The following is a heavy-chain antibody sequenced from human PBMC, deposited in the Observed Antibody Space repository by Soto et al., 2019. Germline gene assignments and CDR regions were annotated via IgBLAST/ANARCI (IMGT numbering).Heavy chain of an antibody. D-gene: IGHD3-22*01. V-gene: IGHV3-15*07. CDR2: IKSKTDGGTT. CDR3: TTETYSTMLVVSFDY. J-gene: IGHJ4*01. CDR1: GFTFSNAW. Sequence: GGSLRLSCAASGFTFSNAWINWVRQAPGKGLEWVGRIKSKTDGGTTDFAAPVKGRFAISRDDSKDMVYLQMNSLKTEDTGINYCTTETYSTMLVVSFDYWGHGTLVTASS.